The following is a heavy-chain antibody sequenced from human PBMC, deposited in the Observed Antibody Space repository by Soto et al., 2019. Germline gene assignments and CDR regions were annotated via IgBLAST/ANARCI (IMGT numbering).Heavy chain of an antibody. CDR2: IYYSVST. CDR3: ARVRFTMFGAAPTHFDF. CDR1: GGSISSYY. J-gene: IGHJ4*02. Sequence: SETLSLTCTVSGGSISSYYWSWIRQPPGKGLEWIGYIYYSVSTNYNPSLKSRVTISVDTSKNQFSLKLSSVTAADTAVYYCARVRFTMFGAAPTHFDFTGQATLVTVSS. V-gene: IGHV4-59*01. D-gene: IGHD3-3*01.